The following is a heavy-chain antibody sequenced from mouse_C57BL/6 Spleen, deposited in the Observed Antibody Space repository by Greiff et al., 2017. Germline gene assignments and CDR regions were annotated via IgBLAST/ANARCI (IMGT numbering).Heavy chain of an antibody. CDR3: AHYGSSPWFAY. V-gene: IGHV1-55*01. D-gene: IGHD1-1*01. CDR2: IYPGSGST. Sequence: QAQLQQSGAELVKPGASVKMSCKASGYTFTSYWITWVKQRPGQGLEWIGDIYPGSGSTNYNEKFKSKATLTVDTSSSTAYMQLSSLTSEDSAVYYCAHYGSSPWFAYWGQGTLVTVSA. J-gene: IGHJ3*01. CDR1: GYTFTSYW.